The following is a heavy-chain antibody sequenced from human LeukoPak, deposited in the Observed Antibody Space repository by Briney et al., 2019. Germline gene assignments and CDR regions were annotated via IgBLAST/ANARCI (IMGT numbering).Heavy chain of an antibody. CDR1: GFAFSSYW. CDR3: AREATPGVPRGLLL. J-gene: IGHJ4*02. CDR2: IHSDGNST. Sequence: GGSLRLSCAASGFAFSSYWMHWVRHAPGKGLVWVSRIHSDGNSTTYADSVKGRFTISRDNAKSTLYLQMNSLRAEDTAVYYCAREATPGVPRGLLLWGQGTLVTVSS. V-gene: IGHV3-74*01. D-gene: IGHD3-22*01.